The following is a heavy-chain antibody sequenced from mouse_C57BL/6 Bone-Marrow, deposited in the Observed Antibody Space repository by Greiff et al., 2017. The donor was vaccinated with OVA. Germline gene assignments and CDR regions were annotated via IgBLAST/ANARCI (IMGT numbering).Heavy chain of an antibody. V-gene: IGHV5-4*01. CDR3: ARVEITTVVAYYFDY. J-gene: IGHJ2*01. Sequence: EVQGVESGGGLVKPGGSLKLSCAASGFTFSSYAMSWVRQTPEKRLEWVATISDGGSYTYYPDNVKGRFTISRDNAKNHLYLQMSHLKSEDTAMYYCARVEITTVVAYYFDYWGQGTTLTVSS. D-gene: IGHD1-1*01. CDR1: GFTFSSYA. CDR2: ISDGGSYT.